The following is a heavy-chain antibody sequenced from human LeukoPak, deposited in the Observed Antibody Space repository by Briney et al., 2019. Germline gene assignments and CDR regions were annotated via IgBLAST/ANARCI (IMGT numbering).Heavy chain of an antibody. J-gene: IGHJ4*02. V-gene: IGHV4-59*08. Sequence: SGPTLGKPSETLSLTCAVSGESVSFSYWSWIRQPPEKGLEWIGYVLHTGDSNCNPPLKRRVTLSLDTSKNQLSLRLTSVTASDTVLDYCARRAFAIPFDSWGRRALFTVSS. D-gene: IGHD2-21*01. CDR2: VLHTGDS. CDR3: ARRAFAIPFDS. CDR1: GESVSFSY.